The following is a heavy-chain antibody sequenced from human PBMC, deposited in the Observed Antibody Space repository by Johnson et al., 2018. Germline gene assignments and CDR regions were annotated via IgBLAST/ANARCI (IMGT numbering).Heavy chain of an antibody. D-gene: IGHD4-17*01. CDR3: ARSQSAYYGDYVGAEYFQH. CDR1: GFTFSSYS. J-gene: IGHJ1*01. Sequence: VQLVQAGGGVVQPGRSLRLSCAASGFTFSSYSMNWVRQAPGKGLEWVSSISSSSSYIHYADSQTGRSTIARDNAKNSLNLQMNSLRAEDTAVYYCARSQSAYYGDYVGAEYFQHWGQGTLVTVSS. V-gene: IGHV3-21*01. CDR2: ISSSSSYI.